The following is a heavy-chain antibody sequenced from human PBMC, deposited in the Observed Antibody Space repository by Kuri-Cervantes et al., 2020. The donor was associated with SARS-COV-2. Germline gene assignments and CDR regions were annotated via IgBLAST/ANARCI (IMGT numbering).Heavy chain of an antibody. Sequence: ASVKVSCKASGYTFTSYAMHWVRQAPGQRLEWMGWINAGNGNTKYSQKFQGRVTITADKSTSTAYMELSSLRSEDTAVYYCARDRYSGSYKNPLMDVWGQGTTVTVSS. J-gene: IGHJ6*02. CDR3: ARDRYSGSYKNPLMDV. V-gene: IGHV1-3*01. D-gene: IGHD1-26*01. CDR2: INAGNGNT. CDR1: GYTFTSYA.